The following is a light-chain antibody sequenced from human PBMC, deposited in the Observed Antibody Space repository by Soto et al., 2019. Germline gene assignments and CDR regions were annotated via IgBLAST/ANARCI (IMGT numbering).Light chain of an antibody. V-gene: IGLV2-11*01. J-gene: IGLJ1*01. Sequence: QAVRTQPPSVSGAPGQSVTISCTGTSSDVGGYDYVSWYQQRPGKAPKLLIYDVTKRPSGVPDRFSGSKSGNTASLTISGLQAEDEADFYCCSYGGSFPYVFGTGTKSPS. CDR1: SSDVGGYDY. CDR2: DVT. CDR3: CSYGGSFPYV.